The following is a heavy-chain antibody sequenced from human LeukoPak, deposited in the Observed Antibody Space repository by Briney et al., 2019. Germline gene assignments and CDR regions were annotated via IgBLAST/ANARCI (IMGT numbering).Heavy chain of an antibody. J-gene: IGHJ4*02. Sequence: ASVKVSCKASGYTFTDYGISWVRQAPGQGLEWMGWISAYNGNTNYAQKLQGRVTMTTDTSTSTAYMELRSLRSDDTAVYYCARAISMIVVRDFDYWGQGTLVTVSS. CDR3: ARAISMIVVRDFDY. CDR1: GYTFTDYG. D-gene: IGHD3-22*01. V-gene: IGHV1-18*01. CDR2: ISAYNGNT.